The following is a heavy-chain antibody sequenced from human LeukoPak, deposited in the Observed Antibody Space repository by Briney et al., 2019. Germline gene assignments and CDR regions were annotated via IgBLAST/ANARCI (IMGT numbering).Heavy chain of an antibody. J-gene: IGHJ4*02. CDR1: GCSLSTSGVG. V-gene: IGHV2-5*02. CDR3: AHRDSSAPGGHFDY. CDR2: IYWADHT. D-gene: IGHD6-25*01. Sequence: ESGPTLVKPTQTLTLTCTFSGCSLSTSGVGVGWIRQPPGKALEWLAIIYWADHTRYTPSLPSTLTITKDTSKTQVVLTLTNMAPVDTATYYCAHRDSSAPGGHFDYWGQGTLVTASS.